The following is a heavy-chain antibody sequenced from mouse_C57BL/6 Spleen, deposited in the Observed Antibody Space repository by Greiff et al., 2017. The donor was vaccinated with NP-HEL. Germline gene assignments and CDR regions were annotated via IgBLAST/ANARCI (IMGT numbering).Heavy chain of an antibody. CDR3: ARLDGTRYYFDY. CDR1: GFSLTSYG. CDR2: IWSGGST. J-gene: IGHJ2*01. Sequence: QVQLKESGPGLVQPSQSLSITCTVSGFSLTSYGVHWVRQSPGKGLEWLGVIWSGGSTDYNAAFISRLSISKDNSKSQVFFKMNSLQADDTAIYYCARLDGTRYYFDYWGQGTTLTVSS. D-gene: IGHD4-1*01. V-gene: IGHV2-2*01.